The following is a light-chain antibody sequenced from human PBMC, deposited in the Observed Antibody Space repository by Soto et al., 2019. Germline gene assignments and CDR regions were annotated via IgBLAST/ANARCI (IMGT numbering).Light chain of an antibody. CDR3: QQYDIWPWT. CDR1: QSVRSN. V-gene: IGKV3-15*01. CDR2: GSF. Sequence: EIVMTQSPGTLSVSPGEGATLSCRASQSVRSNLAWYQQKPGQAPRLLIFGSFTRAPGVPSGFSGSGSVTEFTLTISSLQSEDFAHYYCQQYDIWPWTFGQGTKVDIK. J-gene: IGKJ1*01.